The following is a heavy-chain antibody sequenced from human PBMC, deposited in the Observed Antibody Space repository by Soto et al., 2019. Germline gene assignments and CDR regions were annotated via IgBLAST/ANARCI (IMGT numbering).Heavy chain of an antibody. D-gene: IGHD5-12*01. CDR1: GGSLTGYY. V-gene: IGHV4-34*01. Sequence: QVQLQQWGAGLLKPSETLSLTCTVNGGSLTGYYWSWIRQPPGKGLEWIGEVKDGGSTNYSPSLRGRFSTSADTSKNNFSLRLNSVTAADTAVYFCTRGQEGIVATHWDQGALVTVSS. CDR2: VKDGGST. J-gene: IGHJ4*02. CDR3: TRGQEGIVATH.